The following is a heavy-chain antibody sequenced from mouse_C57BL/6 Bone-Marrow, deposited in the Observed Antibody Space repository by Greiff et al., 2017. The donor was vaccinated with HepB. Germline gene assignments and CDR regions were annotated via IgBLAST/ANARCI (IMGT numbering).Heavy chain of an antibody. V-gene: IGHV1-63*01. CDR1: GYTFTNYW. Sequence: QVQLQHSGAELVRPGTSVKMSCKASGYTFTNYWIGWAKQRPGHGLEWIGDIYPGGGYTNYNEKFKGKATLTADKSSSTAYMQFSSLTSEDSAIYYCARSGSSSNWYFDVWGTGTTVTVSS. D-gene: IGHD1-1*01. CDR3: ARSGSSSNWYFDV. CDR2: IYPGGGYT. J-gene: IGHJ1*03.